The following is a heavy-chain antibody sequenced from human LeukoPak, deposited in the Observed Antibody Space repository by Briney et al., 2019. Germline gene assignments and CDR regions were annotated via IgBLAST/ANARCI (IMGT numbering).Heavy chain of an antibody. CDR2: IYHSGST. J-gene: IGHJ4*02. Sequence: SETLSLTCTVSGGSISSSSYYWGWIRQPPGKGLEWIGSIYHSGSTYYNPSLKSRVTISVDTSKNQCSLKLSSVTAADTAVYYCAREGYQAFDYWGQGTLVTVSS. D-gene: IGHD5-18*01. CDR1: GGSISSSSYY. CDR3: AREGYQAFDY. V-gene: IGHV4-39*07.